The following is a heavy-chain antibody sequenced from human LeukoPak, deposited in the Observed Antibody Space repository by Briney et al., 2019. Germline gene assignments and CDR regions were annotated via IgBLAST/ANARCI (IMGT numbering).Heavy chain of an antibody. Sequence: GASVKVSCKASGGTFSSYAISWVRQAPGQGLEWMGGIIPIFGAANYAQKFQGRVTITADEPTSTAYMELSSLRSEDTAVYYCARGLFVSGFYYYYYMDVWGKGTTVTVSS. CDR2: IIPIFGAA. D-gene: IGHD6-19*01. V-gene: IGHV1-69*01. CDR1: GGTFSSYA. CDR3: ARGLFVSGFYYYYYMDV. J-gene: IGHJ6*03.